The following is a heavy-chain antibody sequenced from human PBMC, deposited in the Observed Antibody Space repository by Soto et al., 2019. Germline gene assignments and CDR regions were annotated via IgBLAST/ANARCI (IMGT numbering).Heavy chain of an antibody. D-gene: IGHD2-15*01. J-gene: IGHJ4*02. CDR2: IYHSGST. V-gene: IGHV4-4*02. CDR3: AGNLGGYCSGGSCYFDY. CDR1: GGSISSSNW. Sequence: SETLSLTCAVSGGSISSSNWWSWVRQPPGKGLEWIGEIYHSGSTNYNPSLKSRVTISVDNSKNQFSLKLSSVTAADTAVYYCAGNLGGYCSGGSCYFDYWGQGTLVTVSS.